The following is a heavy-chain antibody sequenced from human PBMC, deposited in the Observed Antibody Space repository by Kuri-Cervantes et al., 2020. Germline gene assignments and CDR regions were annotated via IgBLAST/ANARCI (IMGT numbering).Heavy chain of an antibody. J-gene: IGHJ2*01. CDR3: ARVYGDYAAWYFDL. D-gene: IGHD4-17*01. Sequence: SGPTLVKPTQTLTLTCTVSGFSLSTSGMRVSWIRQPPGKALEWLARIDWDDNKFYSTSLKTRLTISKDTSKNQVVLTMTNMDPVDTATYYCARVYGDYAAWYFDLWGRGTLVTVSS. CDR2: IDWDDNK. CDR1: GFSLSTSGMR. V-gene: IGHV2-70D*14.